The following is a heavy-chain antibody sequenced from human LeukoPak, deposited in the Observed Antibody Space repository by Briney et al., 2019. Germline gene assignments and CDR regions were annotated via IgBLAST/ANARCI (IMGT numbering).Heavy chain of an antibody. V-gene: IGHV3-23*01. Sequence: GYLRLSGAESGFTVSSYGMSWVRQAPGKGLEWVSGISDSGGSIYYAQSVKGRFTISRDNSKNTLYLQMNSLRAEDTAVYYCAKDLKQLANFDYWGQGTLVTVSS. J-gene: IGHJ4*02. CDR2: ISDSGGSI. CDR3: AKDLKQLANFDY. CDR1: GFTVSSYG. D-gene: IGHD6-6*01.